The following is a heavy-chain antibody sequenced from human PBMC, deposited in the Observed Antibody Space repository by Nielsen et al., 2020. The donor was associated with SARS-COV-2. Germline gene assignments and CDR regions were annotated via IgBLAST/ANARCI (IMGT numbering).Heavy chain of an antibody. CDR1: GFTFSSYG. V-gene: IGHV3-30*18. Sequence: GESLKISCAASGFTFSSYGMHWVRQAPGKGLEWVAVISYDGSNKYYADSVKSRFTISRDNSKNTLYLQMNSLRAEDTAVYYCAKDSRGNYYYGMDVWGQGTTVTVSS. CDR2: ISYDGSNK. CDR3: AKDSRGNYYYGMDV. J-gene: IGHJ6*02.